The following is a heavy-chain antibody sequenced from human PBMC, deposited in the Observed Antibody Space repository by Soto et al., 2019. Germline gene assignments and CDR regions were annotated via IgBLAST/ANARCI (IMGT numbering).Heavy chain of an antibody. CDR3: AREDSIIIPAVSDF. CDR2: VSKSDYT. J-gene: IGHJ4*02. V-gene: IGHV3-21*01. CDR1: ECNFEDYG. Sequence: PGVSLRLSREVSECNFEDYGINWVRQAPGKGLEWVSSVSKSDYTYYSDSVKGRFTISRDNAKNSVSLQMNTLRAEDTAVYYCAREDSIIIPAVSDFWGQGTLVTVSS. D-gene: IGHD2-2*01.